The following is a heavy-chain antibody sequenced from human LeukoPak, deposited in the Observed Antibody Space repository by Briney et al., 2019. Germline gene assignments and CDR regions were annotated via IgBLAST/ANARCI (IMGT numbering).Heavy chain of an antibody. Sequence: GGSLRLSCAASGFTFSSYAMSWVRQAPGKGLEWVSAISGSGGSTYYADSVKGRFTISRDNSKNTLYLQMNSLRAEDTAVYYCAKDPHYYGSGSYGTWGQGTLVTASS. CDR3: AKDPHYYGSGSYGT. V-gene: IGHV3-23*01. CDR1: GFTFSSYA. D-gene: IGHD3-10*01. J-gene: IGHJ4*02. CDR2: ISGSGGST.